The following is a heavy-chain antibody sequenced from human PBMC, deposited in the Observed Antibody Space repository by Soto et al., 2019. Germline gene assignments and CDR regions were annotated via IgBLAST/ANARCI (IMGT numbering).Heavy chain of an antibody. Sequence: SETLSLTCTVSGGSISGSSYYWGWIRQPPGKGLEWIGNIFYSGTTYYNPSLKSRVTISVDTSENQFSLKLRSVTAADTAVYYCESSESYDQSDYWGQGTLVTVSS. D-gene: IGHD3-10*01. J-gene: IGHJ4*02. CDR2: IFYSGTT. V-gene: IGHV4-39*01. CDR3: ESSESYDQSDY. CDR1: GGSISGSSYY.